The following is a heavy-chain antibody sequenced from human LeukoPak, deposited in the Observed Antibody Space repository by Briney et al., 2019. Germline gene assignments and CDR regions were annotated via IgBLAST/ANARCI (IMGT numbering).Heavy chain of an antibody. CDR3: ARGKFGGYCSGGSCYRNYFDY. CDR1: GGSFSGYY. J-gene: IGHJ4*02. V-gene: IGHV4-34*01. D-gene: IGHD2-15*01. CDR2: ILHRGST. Sequence: SETLSLTCAVYGGSFSGYYWSWISQPPGKGMAWNGAILHRGSTNYNTYLKSRVTIPVAPSKTQLSLKLSSVPAADTAVYYCARGKFGGYCSGGSCYRNYFDYWGQGTLVTVSS.